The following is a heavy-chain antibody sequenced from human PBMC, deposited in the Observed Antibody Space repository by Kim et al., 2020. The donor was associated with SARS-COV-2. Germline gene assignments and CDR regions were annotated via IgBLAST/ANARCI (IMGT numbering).Heavy chain of an antibody. CDR2: ISYDGSNK. J-gene: IGHJ4*02. V-gene: IGHV3-30-3*01. Sequence: GGSLRLSCAASGFTFSRFPMHWVRQAPGKGLEWVAVISYDGSNKYYADSVKGRFTISRDNSKNTLYLQINSLRVEDTAVYYCAREHLSYSSSTFDYWGQGTLVTVSS. D-gene: IGHD6-6*01. CDR3: AREHLSYSSSTFDY. CDR1: GFTFSRFP.